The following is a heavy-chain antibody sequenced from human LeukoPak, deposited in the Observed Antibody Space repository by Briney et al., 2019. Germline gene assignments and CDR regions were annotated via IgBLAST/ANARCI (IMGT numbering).Heavy chain of an antibody. V-gene: IGHV3-23*01. CDR1: GFTFSSYA. J-gene: IGHJ3*02. CDR2: ISGSGGST. CDR3: AKDYYYGSGKVTFDI. D-gene: IGHD3-10*01. Sequence: PGGSLRLSCAASGFTFSSYAMSWVRQAPGKGLEWVSGISGSGGSTYYADSVKGRFTISRDNSKNTLYLQMNSLRGEDTAVYYCAKDYYYGSGKVTFDIWGQGILVTVSS.